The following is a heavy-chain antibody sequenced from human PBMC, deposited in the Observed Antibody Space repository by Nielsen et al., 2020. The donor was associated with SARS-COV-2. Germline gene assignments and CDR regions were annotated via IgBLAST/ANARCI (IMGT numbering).Heavy chain of an antibody. Sequence: GESLKISCAASGFTFTSYGMHWVRQAPGKGLEWVAVISYDGINKYYADSVKGRFTISRDNSKNTLNLQMNSLRAEDTAVYYCASDSNSYNYYYYYGMDVWGQGTTVTVSS. CDR2: ISYDGINK. J-gene: IGHJ6*02. D-gene: IGHD2-2*01. V-gene: IGHV3-30*03. CDR1: GFTFTSYG. CDR3: ASDSNSYNYYYYYGMDV.